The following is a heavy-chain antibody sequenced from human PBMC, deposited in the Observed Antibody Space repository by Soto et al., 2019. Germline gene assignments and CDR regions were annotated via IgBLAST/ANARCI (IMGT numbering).Heavy chain of an antibody. CDR3: ARVYYGSGSYYRY. CDR2: ISYDGSNK. V-gene: IGHV3-30-3*01. J-gene: IGHJ4*02. CDR1: GFTFSSYA. Sequence: ESGGGVVQPGRSLRLSCAASGFTFSSYAMHWVRQAPGKGLEWVAVISYDGSNKYYADSVKGRFTISRDNSKNTLYLQMNSLRAEDTAVYYCARVYYGSGSYYRYWGQGTLVTVSS. D-gene: IGHD3-10*01.